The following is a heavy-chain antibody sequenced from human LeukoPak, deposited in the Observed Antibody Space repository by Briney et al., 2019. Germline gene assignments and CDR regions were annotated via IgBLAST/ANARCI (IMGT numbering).Heavy chain of an antibody. J-gene: IGHJ4*02. D-gene: IGHD3-10*01. V-gene: IGHV4-34*01. CDR1: GGSFSGYY. CDR2: INHSGST. CDR3: ARVARLWFGELPDY. Sequence: SETLSLTCAVYGGSFSGYYWSWIRQPPGKGLEWIGEINHSGSTNYNPSLKSRVTISVDTSKNQFSLKLSSVTAADTAVYYCARVARLWFGELPDYWGQGTLVTVSS.